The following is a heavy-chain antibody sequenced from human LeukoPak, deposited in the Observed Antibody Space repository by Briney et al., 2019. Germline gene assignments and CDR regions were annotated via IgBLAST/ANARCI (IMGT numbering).Heavy chain of an antibody. D-gene: IGHD4/OR15-4a*01. CDR1: GASINSHD. J-gene: IGHJ4*02. CDR3: ARALNPLTGTYYFDY. Sequence: AETLSLTCSVSGASINSHDWTWIRQPAGKGLEWIGRIYISGSTNYSPSLKSRVTMSVDTSKNQFSLNLISVTAADNAVYYCARALNPLTGTYYFDYWGQGTLVTVSS. CDR2: IYISGST. V-gene: IGHV4-4*07.